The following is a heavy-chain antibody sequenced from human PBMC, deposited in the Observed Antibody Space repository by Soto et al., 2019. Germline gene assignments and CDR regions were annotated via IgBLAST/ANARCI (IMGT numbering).Heavy chain of an antibody. D-gene: IGHD6-6*01. CDR1: GGSISSGDYY. Sequence: QVQLQESGPGLVKPSQTLSLTCTVSGGSISSGDYYWRWVRQPPGKGLDWIAYIYYSGTTYYTPCIKRRVNMSRDTSKKQCSRNLESVTAADTAVYYCAREVGKLDDSSSSDAFDIWGQGKMGTVSS. J-gene: IGHJ3*02. CDR3: AREVGKLDDSSSSDAFDI. CDR2: IYYSGTT. V-gene: IGHV4-30-4*01.